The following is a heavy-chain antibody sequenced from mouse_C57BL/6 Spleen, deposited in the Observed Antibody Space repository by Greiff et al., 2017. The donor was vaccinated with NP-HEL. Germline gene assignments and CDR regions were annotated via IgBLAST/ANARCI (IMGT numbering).Heavy chain of an antibody. J-gene: IGHJ4*01. Sequence: QVQLKQPGAELVKPGASVKMSCKASGYTFTSYWITWVKQRPGQGLEWIGDIYPGSGSTNYNEKFKSKATLTVDTSSSTAYMQLSSLTSEDSAVYYCARFHYYGYYAMDYWGQGTSVTVSS. D-gene: IGHD1-2*01. CDR2: IYPGSGST. CDR3: ARFHYYGYYAMDY. V-gene: IGHV1-55*01. CDR1: GYTFTSYW.